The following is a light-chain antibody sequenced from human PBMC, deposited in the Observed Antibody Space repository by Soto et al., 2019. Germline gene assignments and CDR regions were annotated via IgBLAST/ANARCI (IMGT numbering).Light chain of an antibody. Sequence: QTVVTQEPSFSVSPGGTVTLTCGLTSGSVSTSYYPSWYQQTPGQAPRTLMYSTKIRSSGVPDRFSGSILGNKAALTITGAQADDESDYYCVLYMGSVLVFGGGTKLTVL. CDR3: VLYMGSVLV. J-gene: IGLJ3*02. CDR2: STK. CDR1: SGSVSTSYY. V-gene: IGLV8-61*01.